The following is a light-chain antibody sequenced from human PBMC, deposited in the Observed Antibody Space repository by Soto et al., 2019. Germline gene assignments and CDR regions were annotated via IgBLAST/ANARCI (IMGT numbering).Light chain of an antibody. V-gene: IGKV3-20*01. Sequence: EIVSTQSPGTLSLSPGERATLSCMASQSVSSTYLAWYQQKPGQAPRLLIYGASSRATGIPDRFSGSGSGTDFTLTISRLEPEDFAVYYCQQYGSSPWTFGQGTKVDIK. CDR2: GAS. CDR3: QQYGSSPWT. J-gene: IGKJ1*01. CDR1: QSVSSTY.